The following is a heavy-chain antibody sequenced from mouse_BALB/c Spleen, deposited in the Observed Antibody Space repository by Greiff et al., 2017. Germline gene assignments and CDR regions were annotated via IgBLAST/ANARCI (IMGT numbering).Heavy chain of an antibody. CDR1: GFTFSDYY. V-gene: IGHV5-4*02. D-gene: IGHD1-1*01. J-gene: IGHJ4*01. Sequence: DVMLVESGGGLVKPGGSLKLSCAASGFTFSDYYMYWVRQTPEKRLEWVATISDGGSYTYYPDSVKGRFTISRDNAKNNLYLQMSSLKSEDTAMYYCARDTDYGSSYVGAMDYWGQGTSVTVSS. CDR3: ARDTDYGSSYVGAMDY. CDR2: ISDGGSYT.